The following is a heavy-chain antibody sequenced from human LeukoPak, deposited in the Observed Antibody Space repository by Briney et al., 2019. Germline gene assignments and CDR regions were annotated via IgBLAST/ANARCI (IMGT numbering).Heavy chain of an antibody. CDR2: VFNGGST. CDR3: ATRPAGSTWYGVFDY. Sequence: SETLSLTCSVSGGSINSHYWSWIRQSPGKGLEWIGYVFNGGSTNYNPSLKSRVTMSLDTSRDQFSLRLSSVTAADTAIYYCATRPAGSTWYGVFDYWSQGTLVIVSS. CDR1: GGSINSHY. V-gene: IGHV4-59*11. J-gene: IGHJ4*02. D-gene: IGHD6-13*01.